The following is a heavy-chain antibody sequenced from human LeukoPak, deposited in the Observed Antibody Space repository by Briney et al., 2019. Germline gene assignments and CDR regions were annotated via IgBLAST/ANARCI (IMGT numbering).Heavy chain of an antibody. CDR2: IYYSGRT. Sequence: SETLSLTCSVSGGSISSYYWNWIRQTPGKGLEWIGYIYYSGRTNYNPSLKSRVTISIDTSKNQFSLTLSSVTTADAAVYYCARGGGGWYLDYWGQGILVTVSS. D-gene: IGHD6-19*01. J-gene: IGHJ4*02. V-gene: IGHV4-59*01. CDR3: ARGGGGWYLDY. CDR1: GGSISSYY.